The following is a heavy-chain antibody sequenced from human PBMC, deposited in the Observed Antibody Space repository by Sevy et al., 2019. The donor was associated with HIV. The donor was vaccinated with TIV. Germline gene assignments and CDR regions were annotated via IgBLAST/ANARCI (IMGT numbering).Heavy chain of an antibody. Sequence: GGYLRLSCAASGFTFDDYAMHWVRQAPGKGLEWVSGISWNSAFIGYADSVKCRLTISRDNAKNSLYLQMNSLKPEDTAFYYCAKDGGSGSGPSAEYFHHWGQGTLVTVSS. J-gene: IGHJ1*01. CDR3: AKDGGSGSGPSAEYFHH. CDR2: ISWNSAFI. CDR1: GFTFDDYA. D-gene: IGHD6-19*01. V-gene: IGHV3-9*01.